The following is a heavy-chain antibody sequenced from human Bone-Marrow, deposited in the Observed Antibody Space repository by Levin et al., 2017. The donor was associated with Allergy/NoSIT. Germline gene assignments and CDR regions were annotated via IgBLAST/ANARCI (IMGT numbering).Heavy chain of an antibody. J-gene: IGHJ4*02. D-gene: IGHD3-10*01. CDR2: IYSGGST. CDR3: ARGWFGELLSH. CDR1: GFTVSSHY. Sequence: LSLTCAASGFTVSSHYMSWVRQAPGKGPEWVLDIYSGGSTYHADSVKGRFTISRDNSKNTLYLQMNSMRAEDTAVYCCARGWFGELLSHWGQGTLVTVSS. V-gene: IGHV3-53*01.